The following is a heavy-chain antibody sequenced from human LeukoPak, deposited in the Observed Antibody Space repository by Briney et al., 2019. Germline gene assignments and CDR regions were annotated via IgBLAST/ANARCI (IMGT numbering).Heavy chain of an antibody. CDR2: IYSGGST. V-gene: IGHV3-53*01. D-gene: IGHD6-6*01. Sequence: GESLRLSCAASGFTVSSNYMSWVRQAPGKGLEWVSVIYSGGSTYYADSVKGRFTISRDNSKTTLTLQMNSLRAEHTAVYYCARVAFRSSSYISGIDYWGRGTLVTVSS. CDR1: GFTVSSNY. J-gene: IGHJ4*02. CDR3: ARVAFRSSSYISGIDY.